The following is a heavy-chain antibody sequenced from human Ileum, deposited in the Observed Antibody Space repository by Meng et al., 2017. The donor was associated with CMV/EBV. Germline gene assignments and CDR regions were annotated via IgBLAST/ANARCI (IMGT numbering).Heavy chain of an antibody. Sequence: GGSLRLSFAASGFTCSSYEMNWVRQAPGKGLEGVSYISVSGSTIYYADSLKGRFTISRDNAKNSLYLQMNSLRAEDTAVYFCASQGYCTGTSCSTYVYYYGMDVWGQGTTVTVSS. V-gene: IGHV3-48*03. J-gene: IGHJ6*02. D-gene: IGHD2-2*01. CDR3: ASQGYCTGTSCSTYVYYYGMDV. CDR1: GFTCSSYE. CDR2: ISVSGSTI.